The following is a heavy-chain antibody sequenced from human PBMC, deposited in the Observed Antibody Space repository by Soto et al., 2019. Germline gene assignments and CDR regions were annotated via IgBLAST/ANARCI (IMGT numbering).Heavy chain of an antibody. D-gene: IGHD1-1*01. CDR2: INDQGGSP. Sequence: PGGSLRLSCAASGFILSNFFMHWVRQAPGKGLVWISRINDQGGSPTYADSVKGRFTISRDNVKNTLYLQMNSLRAEDTAVYYCAKRHTTVATPANYFDYWGQGTLVTVSS. V-gene: IGHV3-74*01. CDR1: GFILSNFF. J-gene: IGHJ4*02. CDR3: AKRHTTVATPANYFDY.